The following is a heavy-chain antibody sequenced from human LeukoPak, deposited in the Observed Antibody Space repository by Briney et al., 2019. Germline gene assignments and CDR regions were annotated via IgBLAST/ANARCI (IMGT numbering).Heavy chain of an antibody. CDR1: GFTVSSNY. CDR3: AREYYYGSGRAY. J-gene: IGHJ4*02. CDR2: IYSGGST. D-gene: IGHD3-10*01. Sequence: GGSLRLSCAASGFTVSSNYMSWVRQAPGKGLEWVSVIYSGGSTYYADSVKGRFTISRDNSKNTLYLQMNSLRAEDTAVYYCAREYYYGSGRAYWGQGTLVTVSS. V-gene: IGHV3-53*01.